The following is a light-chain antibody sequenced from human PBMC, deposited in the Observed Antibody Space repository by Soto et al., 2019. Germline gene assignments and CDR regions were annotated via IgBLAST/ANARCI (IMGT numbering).Light chain of an antibody. V-gene: IGKV3-20*01. CDR2: GAS. CDR3: QQYDRSPLT. J-gene: IGKJ4*01. CDR1: QSVSSSF. Sequence: EIVLTQSPGTLSLSPGERATLSCRASQSVSSSFLAWYQQKPGQAPRLLIYGASSRATGIPDRFSGSGSGTVFTLTISRLEPEDVAVYYCQQYDRSPLTFGGGTKVEIK.